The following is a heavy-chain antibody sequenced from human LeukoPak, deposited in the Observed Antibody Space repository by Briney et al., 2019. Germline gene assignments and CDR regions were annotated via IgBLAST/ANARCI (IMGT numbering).Heavy chain of an antibody. CDR2: IRPDGSEK. Sequence: QPAGSLRLSCAASGFTISSYWMSWVRQAPGKGLDWVAHIRPDGSEKNYVDSVKGRFTFSRDNAKNSLSLQMNSLRPEDTAVYYCARPYCTNGVCFDQWGQGTLVTVSS. J-gene: IGHJ5*02. CDR1: GFTISSYW. D-gene: IGHD2-8*01. CDR3: ARPYCTNGVCFDQ. V-gene: IGHV3-7*05.